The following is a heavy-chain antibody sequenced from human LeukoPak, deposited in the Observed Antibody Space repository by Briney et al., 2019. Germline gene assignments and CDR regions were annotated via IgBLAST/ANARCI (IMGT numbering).Heavy chain of an antibody. CDR1: GYTFSNHY. D-gene: IGHD4-17*01. CDR2: INPSGGYT. V-gene: IGHV1-46*01. Sequence: ASVKVSCKASGYTFSNHYMQWLRQAPGQGLEWMGIINPSGGYTSFAQKLQDRVTMTRDTSTSTVYMQLSSLRSEDTAVYYCARGGDYVGGNFDFWGQGALVTVSS. CDR3: ARGGDYVGGNFDF. J-gene: IGHJ4*02.